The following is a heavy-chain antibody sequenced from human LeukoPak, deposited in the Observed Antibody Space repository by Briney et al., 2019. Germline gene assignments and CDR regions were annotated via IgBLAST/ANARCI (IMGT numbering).Heavy chain of an antibody. CDR2: IRKEGSNK. D-gene: IGHD6-13*01. CDR3: AKDQGSSWYSLSYYYGMDV. V-gene: IGHV3-30*02. Sequence: PGGSLRLSCAASGFTFSSIGMRWARQAPGRGREGGAFIRKEGSNKYYAESVKGRFTISRDNSKNTLYLQMNSLRAEDTAVYYCAKDQGSSWYSLSYYYGMDVWGQGTTVTVSS. CDR1: GFTFSSIG. J-gene: IGHJ6*02.